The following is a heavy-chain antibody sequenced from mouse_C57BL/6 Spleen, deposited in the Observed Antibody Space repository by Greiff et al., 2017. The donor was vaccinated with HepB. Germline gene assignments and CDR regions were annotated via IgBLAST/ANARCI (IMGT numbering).Heavy chain of an antibody. V-gene: IGHV1-18*01. CDR3: ARRIYYYGSIYFDY. CDR2: INPNNGGT. D-gene: IGHD1-1*01. J-gene: IGHJ2*01. Sequence: EVKLQESGPELVKPGASVKIPCKASGYTFTDYNMDWVKQSHGKSLEWIGDINPNNGGTIYNQKFKGKATLTVDKSSSTAYMELRSLTSEDTAVYYCARRIYYYGSIYFDYWGQGTTLTVSS. CDR1: GYTFTDYN.